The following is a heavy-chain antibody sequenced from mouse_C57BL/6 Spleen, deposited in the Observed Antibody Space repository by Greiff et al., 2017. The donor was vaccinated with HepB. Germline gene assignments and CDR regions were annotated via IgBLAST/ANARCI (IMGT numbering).Heavy chain of an antibody. J-gene: IGHJ4*01. D-gene: IGHD1-1*01. V-gene: IGHV5-9-1*02. Sequence: EVQGVEPGEGLVKPGGSLKLSCAASGFTFSSYAMSWVRQTPEKRLEWVAYISSGGDYIYYADTVKGRFTISRDNARNTLYLQMSSLKSEDTAMYYCTRGVVPYYAMDYWGQGTTVTVSS. CDR2: ISSGGDYI. CDR3: TRGVVPYYAMDY. CDR1: GFTFSSYA.